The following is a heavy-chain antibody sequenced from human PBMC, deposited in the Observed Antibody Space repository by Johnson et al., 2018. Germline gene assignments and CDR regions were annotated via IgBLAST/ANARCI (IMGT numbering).Heavy chain of an antibody. Sequence: VQLVQSGGGLVQPGGSLRLSCAASGFTFSNAWMNWVRQAPGKGLEWVGRIKSKTDGGTTDYAAPVKGRFTISRDDSKNTLYLQINSLKTEDTAVYYCTTERYSRSGSYYYYYYMDVGGKGTTVTVS. J-gene: IGHJ6*03. CDR3: TTERYSRSGSYYYYYYMDV. D-gene: IGHD6-6*01. CDR2: IKSKTDGGTT. V-gene: IGHV3-15*07. CDR1: GFTFSNAW.